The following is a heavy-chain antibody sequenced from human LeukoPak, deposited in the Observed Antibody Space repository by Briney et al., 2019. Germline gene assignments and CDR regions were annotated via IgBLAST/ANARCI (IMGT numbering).Heavy chain of an antibody. J-gene: IGHJ3*02. CDR1: GGSISSYY. V-gene: IGHV4-59*01. CDR3: ARAARGWLPHNAFDI. Sequence: SETPSLTCTVSGGSISSYYWSWIRQPPGKGLEWIGYIYYSGSTNYNPSLKSRVTISVDTSKNQFSLKLSSVTAADTAVYYCARAARGWLPHNAFDIWGQGTMVTVSS. CDR2: IYYSGST. D-gene: IGHD5-24*01.